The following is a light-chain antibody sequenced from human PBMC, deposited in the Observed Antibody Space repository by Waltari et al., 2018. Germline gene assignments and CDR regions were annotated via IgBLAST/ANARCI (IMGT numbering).Light chain of an antibody. CDR1: QSIATN. CDR2: DAS. Sequence: EVVMTQSPATLSVSPAERASLSCRASQSIATNLAWYQQKPGQSPRRLGYDASTRAPSIPARFRGSGSGTEFTLAIRSLQSEDSAFYYCQQYNRWPPITFGQGTRLEIK. J-gene: IGKJ5*01. V-gene: IGKV3-15*01. CDR3: QQYNRWPPIT.